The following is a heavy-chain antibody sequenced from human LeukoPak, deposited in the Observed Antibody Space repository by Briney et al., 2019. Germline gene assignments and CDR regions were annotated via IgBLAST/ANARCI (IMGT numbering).Heavy chain of an antibody. CDR1: GFTVSNSY. CDR2: IYGGGST. V-gene: IGHV3-53*01. J-gene: IGHJ4*02. D-gene: IGHD3-10*01. Sequence: GGSLRLSCAASGFTVSNSYMSWVRQAPGKGLEWVSVIYGGGSTYYADSVKGRFTISRDTSKNTLYLQMNSLRGEDTAVYYCASELLWFGELFYWGQGTLVTVSS. CDR3: ASELLWFGELFY.